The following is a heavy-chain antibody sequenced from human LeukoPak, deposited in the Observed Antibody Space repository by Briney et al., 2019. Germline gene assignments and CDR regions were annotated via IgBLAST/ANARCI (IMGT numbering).Heavy chain of an antibody. CDR3: ARDQLVVVITTSDY. CDR1: GFTFSSYA. J-gene: IGHJ4*02. D-gene: IGHD3-22*01. Sequence: GSLRLSCAASGFTFSSYAMHWVRQAPGKGLEWVAVISYDGSNKYYADSVKGRFTISRDNSKNTLYLQMNSLRAEDTAVYYCARDQLVVVITTSDYWGQGTLVTVSS. V-gene: IGHV3-30-3*01. CDR2: ISYDGSNK.